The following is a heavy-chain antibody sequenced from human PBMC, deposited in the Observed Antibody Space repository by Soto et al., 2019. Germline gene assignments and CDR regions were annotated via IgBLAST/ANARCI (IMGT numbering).Heavy chain of an antibody. CDR3: ARGKAGSTLWWFDP. J-gene: IGHJ5*02. CDR1: GGSISSYY. CDR2: IYYSGST. D-gene: IGHD6-13*01. V-gene: IGHV4-59*01. Sequence: SETLSLTCTVSGGSISSYYWSWIRQPPGKGLEWIGYIYYSGSTNYNPSLKSRVTISVDTSKNQFSLKLSSVTAADTAVYYCARGKAGSTLWWFDPWGQGTLVTVSS.